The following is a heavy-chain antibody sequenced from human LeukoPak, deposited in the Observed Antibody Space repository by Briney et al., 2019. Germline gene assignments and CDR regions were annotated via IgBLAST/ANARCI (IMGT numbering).Heavy chain of an antibody. V-gene: IGHV3-53*01. CDR3: ARSDPDDYYYYGMDV. CDR2: IYSGGST. J-gene: IGHJ6*02. Sequence: GGSLRLSCAASGFTVSSNYMSWVRQAPGKGLEWVSVIYSGGSTYYADSVKGRFTISRDNSKNTLYLQMNSLRAEDTAVYYCARSDPDDYYYYGMDVWGQGTTVTVS. CDR1: GFTVSSNY.